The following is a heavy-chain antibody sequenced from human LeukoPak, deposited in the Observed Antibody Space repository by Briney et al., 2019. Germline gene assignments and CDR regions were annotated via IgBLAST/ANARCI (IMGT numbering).Heavy chain of an antibody. CDR1: GFTFSDYT. J-gene: IGHJ4*02. Sequence: GGSLRLSCAASGFTFSDYTMNWVRQAPGKGLEWVSSIGSSGAYIYYADSVKGRFTISRDNAKNSLYLQMNSLRGEDTAVYYCARGGRLFWGQGTLVTVSS. V-gene: IGHV3-21*06. CDR3: ARGGRLF. D-gene: IGHD1-26*01. CDR2: IGSSGAYI.